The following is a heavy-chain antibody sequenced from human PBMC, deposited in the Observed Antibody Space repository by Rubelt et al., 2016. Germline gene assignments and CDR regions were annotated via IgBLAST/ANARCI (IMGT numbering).Heavy chain of an antibody. CDR3: ARGRVRFLQGSALDV. D-gene: IGHD3-3*01. J-gene: IGHJ3*01. CDR1: GYTFSNYV. CDR2: ISGYNGNK. Sequence: QVQLVQSGAEVKKPGASVKVSCQASGYTFSNYVIHWVRQATGQGLEWMGWISGYNGNKAYGQKFQDRVTMTTDTYTSTAYMELNSLRSDDSAVDYCARGRVRFLQGSALDVWGQGTMVSVSS. V-gene: IGHV1-18*04.